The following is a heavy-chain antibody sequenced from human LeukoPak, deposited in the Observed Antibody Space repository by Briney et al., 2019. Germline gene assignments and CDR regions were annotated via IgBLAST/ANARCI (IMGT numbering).Heavy chain of an antibody. D-gene: IGHD2-21*01. CDR1: GFTFSSYA. V-gene: IGHV3-23*01. J-gene: IGHJ4*02. CDR2: ISGSGGST. CDR3: AKATVVIANLIGFDY. Sequence: GGSLRLSCAASGFTFSSYAMSWVRQGPGKGLEWVSAISGSGGSTYYADSVKGRFTISRDNSKNTLYLQMNSLRAEDTAVYYCAKATVVIANLIGFDYWGQGILVTVSS.